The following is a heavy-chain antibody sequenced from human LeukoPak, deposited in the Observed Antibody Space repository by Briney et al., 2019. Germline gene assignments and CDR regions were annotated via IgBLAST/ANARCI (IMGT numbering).Heavy chain of an antibody. V-gene: IGHV3-33*01. CDR3: ARDLRKGTYFDS. J-gene: IGHJ4*02. D-gene: IGHD3-10*01. CDR1: GFTFSSYG. Sequence: GRSLRLSCAASGFTFSSYGMHWVRQAPGKGLEWMAIIWYDGSNKYYADSVKGRFTISRDNSKNTLYLQMDSMRAEDTAVYYCARDLRKGTYFDSWGQGTLVTVSS. CDR2: IWYDGSNK.